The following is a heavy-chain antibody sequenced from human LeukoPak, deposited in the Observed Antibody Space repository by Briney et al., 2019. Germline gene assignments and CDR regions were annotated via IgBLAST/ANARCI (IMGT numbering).Heavy chain of an antibody. CDR1: GGSISSGEYY. CDR2: IYYSGST. D-gene: IGHD3-22*01. Sequence: SETLSLTCTVSGGSISSGEYYWSWIRQPPGKGLECIGYIYYSGSTYYNPSHKSRVTISVDTSKNQFSLKLSSVTAADTAVYYCARGRLYYDSSGYYPNFDYWGQGTLVTVSS. CDR3: ARGRLYYDSSGYYPNFDY. J-gene: IGHJ4*02. V-gene: IGHV4-30-4*08.